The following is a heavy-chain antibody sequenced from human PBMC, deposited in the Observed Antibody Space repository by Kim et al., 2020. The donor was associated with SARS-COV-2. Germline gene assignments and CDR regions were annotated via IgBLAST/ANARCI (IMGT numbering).Heavy chain of an antibody. D-gene: IGHD6-13*01. J-gene: IGHJ2*01. CDR2: ISSGSSNI. CDR1: GFTFSSYS. V-gene: IGHV3-48*02. Sequence: GGSLRLSCAASGFTFSSYSMDWVRQAPGKGPEWVSYISSGSSNIYYADSVKGRFTISRDDAKNTLYLQMNSLRDEDTAVYYCARPPGVAAPGTFYWYFDLWGRGTLVTVSS. CDR3: ARPPGVAAPGTFYWYFDL.